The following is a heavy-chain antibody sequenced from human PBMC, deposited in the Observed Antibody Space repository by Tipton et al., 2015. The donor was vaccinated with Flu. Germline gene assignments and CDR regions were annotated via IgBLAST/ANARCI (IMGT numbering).Heavy chain of an antibody. Sequence: LRLSCVVSGYSIISGSYWGWIRQPPGKGLEWIAFLHHTGTTYYNPSLKSRVTISVDTPKNYFSLRLSSVTAADTAVYYCARTYCSTTRCYPKNYYHYHGMDVWGQGTTVTVSS. V-gene: IGHV4-38-2*01. CDR3: ARTYCSTTRCYPKNYYHYHGMDV. J-gene: IGHJ6*02. CDR1: GYSIISGSY. D-gene: IGHD2-2*01. CDR2: LHHTGTT.